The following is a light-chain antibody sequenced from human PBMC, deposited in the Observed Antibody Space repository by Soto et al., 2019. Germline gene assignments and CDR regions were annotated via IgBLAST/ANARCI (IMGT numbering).Light chain of an antibody. CDR2: EGS. V-gene: IGLV2-23*01. CDR3: CSYAGSSTSYWV. CDR1: SSDVGGYNY. J-gene: IGLJ3*02. Sequence: QSALTQPASVSGSPGQSITISCTGTSSDVGGYNYVSWYQQHPGKAPKLMIYEGSKRPSGVSNRFSGSKSGNTASLTISGLQAEDEADYYCCSYAGSSTSYWVFGGGTKLTVL.